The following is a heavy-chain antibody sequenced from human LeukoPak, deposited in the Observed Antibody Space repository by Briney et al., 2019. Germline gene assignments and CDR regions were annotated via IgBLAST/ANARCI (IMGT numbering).Heavy chain of an antibody. CDR2: INPNSGGT. D-gene: IGHD3-10*01. Sequence: GASVKVSCKASGYTFTSYGISWVRRAPGQGLEWMGWINPNSGGTNYAPEFQGRLTMTRDTSITTAYMELSTLRSDDTAVYYCALIGDHAWFDPWGQGTLVTVSS. CDR3: ALIGDHAWFDP. J-gene: IGHJ5*02. CDR1: GYTFTSYG. V-gene: IGHV1-2*02.